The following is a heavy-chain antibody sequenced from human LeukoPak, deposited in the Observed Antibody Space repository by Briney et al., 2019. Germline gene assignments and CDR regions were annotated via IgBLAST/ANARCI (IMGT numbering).Heavy chain of an antibody. J-gene: IGHJ4*02. Sequence: GGSLRLSCAASGFTFSSYGMHWVRQAPGKGLEWVAVISYDGSNKYYADSVKGRFTISRDNSKNTLYLQMNSLRAEDTAVYYCAKGLDCSGGSCYLLAMGILDYWGQGTLVTVSS. D-gene: IGHD2-15*01. CDR3: AKGLDCSGGSCYLLAMGILDY. CDR1: GFTFSSYG. V-gene: IGHV3-30*18. CDR2: ISYDGSNK.